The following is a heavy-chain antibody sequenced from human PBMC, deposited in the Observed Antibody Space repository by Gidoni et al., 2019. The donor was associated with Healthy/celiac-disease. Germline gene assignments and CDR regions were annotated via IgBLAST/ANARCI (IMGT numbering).Heavy chain of an antibody. Sequence: QVQLVESGGGVVPPGGSLRLSCAASGFTFSSYGIHWVSQAPGKGLEWVAFIRYDGSNKYYEDSVKGRFTISRDNSKNTLYLQMNSLRAEDTAVYYCAKDRPFDYWGQGTLVTVSS. J-gene: IGHJ4*02. CDR2: IRYDGSNK. CDR3: AKDRPFDY. CDR1: GFTFSSYG. V-gene: IGHV3-30*02.